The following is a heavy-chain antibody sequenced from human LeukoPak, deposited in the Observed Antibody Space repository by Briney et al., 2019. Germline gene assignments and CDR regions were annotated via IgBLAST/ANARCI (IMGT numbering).Heavy chain of an antibody. J-gene: IGHJ4*02. V-gene: IGHV5-51*01. Sequence: GESLKISCKGSGYSFTTYWVGWARQMPGKGLEWMGIIYPGDSDTRYSPSFQGQVTISADKSISTAYLQWSSLKASDTAMYYCARSDRSGYYRTVFDRWGQGTLVTVSS. CDR2: IYPGDSDT. D-gene: IGHD3-22*01. CDR1: GYSFTTYW. CDR3: ARSDRSGYYRTVFDR.